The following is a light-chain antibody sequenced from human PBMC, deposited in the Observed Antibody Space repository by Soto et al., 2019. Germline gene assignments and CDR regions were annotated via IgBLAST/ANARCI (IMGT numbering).Light chain of an antibody. CDR2: QVT. V-gene: IGLV2-8*01. CDR3: RSYAGRSTG. CDR1: NSHVGVYNS. Sequence: QSALTQPPSASGSPGQSVTISCTGINSHVGVYNSVSWYQQEPGKAPKLIIYQVTERPSGVPDRFSGSKSGNTASLTVSGLQTEGEADYSCRSYAGRSTGFRRGTKLTVL. J-gene: IGLJ2*01.